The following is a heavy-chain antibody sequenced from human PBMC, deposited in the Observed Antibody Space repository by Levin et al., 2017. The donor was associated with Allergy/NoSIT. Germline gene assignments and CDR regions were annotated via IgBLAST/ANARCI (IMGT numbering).Heavy chain of an antibody. CDR2: ISSSSSSI. D-gene: IGHD2/OR15-2a*01. CDR1: GVAFSSYS. J-gene: IGHJ3*02. Sequence: GESLKISCVASGVAFSSYSMNWVRQAPGKGLEWISYISSSSSSIDYADSVKGRFTIPRDNAKNSLFLQMNSMRDEETAVYFCAGMKRNILQAFGIWGQGAMVTVSS. V-gene: IGHV3-48*02. CDR3: AGMKRNILQAFGI.